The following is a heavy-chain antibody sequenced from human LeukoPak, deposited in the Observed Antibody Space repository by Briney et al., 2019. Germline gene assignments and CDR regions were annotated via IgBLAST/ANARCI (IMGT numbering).Heavy chain of an antibody. Sequence: ASVKVSCKASGYTFTSYGLSWVRQAPGQGLEWMGWISAYNGNTNYAQKLQDRVSMITDTAKSTAYMELRSLRSDDTAVYDCAREGGYCYDSSGYSLFDYWGQGTLVTVSS. V-gene: IGHV1-18*01. CDR1: GYTFTSYG. J-gene: IGHJ4*02. CDR2: ISAYNGNT. CDR3: AREGGYCYDSSGYSLFDY. D-gene: IGHD3-22*01.